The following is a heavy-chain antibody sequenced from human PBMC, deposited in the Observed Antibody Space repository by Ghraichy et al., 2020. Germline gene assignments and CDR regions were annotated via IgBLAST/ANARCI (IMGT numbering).Heavy chain of an antibody. CDR1: GFTFSSYS. Sequence: GESLNISCAASGFTFSSYSMNWVRQAPGKGLEWVSSISSSSSYIYYADSVKGRFTISRDNAKNSLYLQMNSLRAEDTAVYYCARTTSYYDSSGYYLGDAFDIWGQGTMFTVSS. J-gene: IGHJ3*02. CDR2: ISSSSSYI. CDR3: ARTTSYYDSSGYYLGDAFDI. V-gene: IGHV3-21*01. D-gene: IGHD3-22*01.